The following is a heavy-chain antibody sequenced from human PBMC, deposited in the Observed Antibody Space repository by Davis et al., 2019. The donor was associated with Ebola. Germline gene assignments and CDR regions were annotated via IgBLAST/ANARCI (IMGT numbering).Heavy chain of an antibody. V-gene: IGHV5-51*01. CDR1: GYSFTSYW. Sequence: GESLKISCKGSGYSFTSYWIGWVRQMPGKGLEWMGIIYPGDSDTRYSPSFQGQVTISADKSISTAYLYWSSLEASDTAMYYCARHVGGWRQLAGVDFWGQGTLVTVSS. J-gene: IGHJ4*02. CDR2: IYPGDSDT. CDR3: ARHVGGWRQLAGVDF. D-gene: IGHD5-24*01.